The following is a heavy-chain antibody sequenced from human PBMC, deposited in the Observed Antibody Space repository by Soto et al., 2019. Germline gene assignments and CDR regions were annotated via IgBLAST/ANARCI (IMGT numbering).Heavy chain of an antibody. V-gene: IGHV4-34*01. D-gene: IGHD2-2*01. CDR3: ARGKAMLVY. CDR2: INHSGST. CDR1: GGSFSGYY. Sequence: PSETLSLTCAVYGGSFSGYYWSWIRQPPGKGLEWIGEINHSGSTNYNPSLKSRVTISVDTSKNQFSLKLSSVTAADTAVYYCARGKAMLVYWGQGTLVTVSS. J-gene: IGHJ4*02.